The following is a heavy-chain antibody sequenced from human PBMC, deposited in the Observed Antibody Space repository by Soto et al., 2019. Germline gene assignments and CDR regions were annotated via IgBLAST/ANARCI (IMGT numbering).Heavy chain of an antibody. CDR3: ARVGGINWFDP. CDR1: GGSISSGGYY. D-gene: IGHD3-16*01. CDR2: IYYSGST. Sequence: QVQLQESGPGLVKPSQTLSLTCTVSGGSISSGGYYWSWIRQHPGKGLEWIGYIYYSGSTYYNPSLRXRXTXSVXTSKNQFSLKLSSVTAADTAVYYCARVGGINWFDPWGQGTLVTVSS. J-gene: IGHJ5*02. V-gene: IGHV4-31*03.